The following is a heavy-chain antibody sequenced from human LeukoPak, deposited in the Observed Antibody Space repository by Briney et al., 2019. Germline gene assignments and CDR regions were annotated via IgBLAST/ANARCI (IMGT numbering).Heavy chain of an antibody. V-gene: IGHV3-23*01. CDR3: ARDAGGRTQREGWFDP. CDR2: SSSSDDGK. J-gene: IGHJ5*02. D-gene: IGHD1-1*01. Sequence: GGSLRLSCTASGLSLNSYAMSWVRQVPGKGLEWVSASSSSDDGKWYAESVRGRFTISRDNSRDTLYLQMNSLRVEDTAIYYCARDAGGRTQREGWFDPWGQGTLVTVSS. CDR1: GLSLNSYA.